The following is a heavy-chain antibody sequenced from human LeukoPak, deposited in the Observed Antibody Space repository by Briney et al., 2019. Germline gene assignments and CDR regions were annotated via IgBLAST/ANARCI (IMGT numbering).Heavy chain of an antibody. CDR2: INTYNGNT. CDR3: ARDPHEFSSGWSQFDY. J-gene: IGHJ4*02. CDR1: GYTLTELS. V-gene: IGHV1-18*01. Sequence: GASVKVSCKVSGYTLTELSMHWVRQAPGQGPEWMGWINTYNGNTNYAQKFQGRVTMTTDTFTSTAYMELRSLRSDDTAVYYCARDPHEFSSGWSQFDYWGQGTLVTVSS. D-gene: IGHD6-19*01.